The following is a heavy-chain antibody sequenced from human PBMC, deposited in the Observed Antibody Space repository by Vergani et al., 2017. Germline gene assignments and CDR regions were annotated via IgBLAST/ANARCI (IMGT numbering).Heavy chain of an antibody. CDR2: IYWNDDK. D-gene: IGHD4-17*01. CDR3: AHRRRYGDYGEDAFDI. Sequence: QITLKESGPTLVKPTQTLTLICTFSGFSLSTSGVGVGWIRQPPGKALEWLALIYWNDDKRYSPSLKSRLTITKDTSKNQVVLTMTNMDPVDTATYYCAHRRRYGDYGEDAFDIWGQGTMVTVSS. V-gene: IGHV2-5*01. J-gene: IGHJ3*02. CDR1: GFSLSTSGVG.